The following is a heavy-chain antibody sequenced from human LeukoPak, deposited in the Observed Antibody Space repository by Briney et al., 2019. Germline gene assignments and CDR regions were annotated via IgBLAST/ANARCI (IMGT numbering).Heavy chain of an antibody. V-gene: IGHV4-39*01. J-gene: IGHJ5*02. CDR1: GGSISSSSYY. CDR3: ARHASWFDP. CDR2: IYFSGST. Sequence: SETLSLTCTVSGGSISSSSYYWGWIRQPPGKGLEWIGSIYFSGSTYYNPSLQSRVTISVDTSKDQFSLRLSSVTAADTAVYYCARHASWFDPWGQGTLVTVSS.